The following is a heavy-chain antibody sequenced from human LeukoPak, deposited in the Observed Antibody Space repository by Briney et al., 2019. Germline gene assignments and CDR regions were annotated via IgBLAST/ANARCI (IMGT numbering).Heavy chain of an antibody. CDR2: IYYNGNT. CDR3: ARSVEGYCSGGSCYYYYYYMDV. CDR1: GGSIRRENSY. Sequence: SETLSLTCTVSGGSIRRENSYWGWVRQPPGTGLEWIGSIYYNGNTNYNPSLKSRVTISVDTSKNQFSLKLSSVTAADTAVYYCARSVEGYCSGGSCYYYYYYMDVWGKGTTVTVSS. J-gene: IGHJ6*03. V-gene: IGHV4-39*07. D-gene: IGHD2-15*01.